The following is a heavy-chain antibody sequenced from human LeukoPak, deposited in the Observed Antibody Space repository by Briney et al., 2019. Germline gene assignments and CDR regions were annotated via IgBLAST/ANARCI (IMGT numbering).Heavy chain of an antibody. CDR3: ASLERGSSTYWFDP. V-gene: IGHV4-59*08. J-gene: IGHJ5*02. CDR2: IYYSGST. D-gene: IGHD1-26*01. Sequence: SETLSLTCTVSGGSISSYYWSWIRQPPGKGLEWIGYIYYSGSTNYNPSLKSRVTISVDTSKNQFSLKLSSVTAADTAVYYCASLERGSSTYWFDPWGQGTLVTVSS. CDR1: GGSISSYY.